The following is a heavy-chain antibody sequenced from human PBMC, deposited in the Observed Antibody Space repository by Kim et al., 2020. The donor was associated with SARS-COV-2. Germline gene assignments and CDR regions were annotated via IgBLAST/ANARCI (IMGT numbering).Heavy chain of an antibody. V-gene: IGHV3-48*03. CDR3: ARGPNYSPFDY. D-gene: IGHD4-4*01. J-gene: IGHJ4*02. Sequence: YYAEPGRGRLPISRDNDKNALYLKMNSLRAEDTAVYYCARGPNYSPFDYWGQGTLVTVSS.